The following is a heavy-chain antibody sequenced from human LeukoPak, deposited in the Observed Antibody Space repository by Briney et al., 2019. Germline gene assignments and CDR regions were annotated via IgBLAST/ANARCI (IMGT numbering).Heavy chain of an antibody. CDR1: GFTFSSYW. Sequence: GGSLRLSCAVSGFTFSSYWMFWFRQAPGKGLEWVANINQDGSQKFSVDSVKGRFTISRDNAKNSLSLQMNSLRVEDTAVYYCARDWFDGDYDRFDYWGQGTLVTVSS. CDR3: ARDWFDGDYDRFDY. CDR2: INQDGSQK. V-gene: IGHV3-7*03. J-gene: IGHJ4*02. D-gene: IGHD4-17*01.